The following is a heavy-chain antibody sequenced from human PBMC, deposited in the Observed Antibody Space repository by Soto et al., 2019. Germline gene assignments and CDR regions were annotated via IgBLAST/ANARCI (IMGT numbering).Heavy chain of an antibody. V-gene: IGHV4-34*01. CDR3: ARGTRPPHGMDV. CDR1: GGSFSSYY. CDR2: INHSGST. Sequence: SETLSLTCAVYGGSFSSYYWSWIRQPPGKGLEWIGEINHSGSTNYNPSLKSRVTISVDTSKNQFSLKLSSVTAADTAVYYCARGTRPPHGMDVWGKGTTVPVSS. J-gene: IGHJ6*04.